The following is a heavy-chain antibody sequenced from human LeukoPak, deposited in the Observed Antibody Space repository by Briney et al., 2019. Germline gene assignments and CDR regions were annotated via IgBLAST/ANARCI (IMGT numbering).Heavy chain of an antibody. D-gene: IGHD3-22*01. J-gene: IGHJ4*02. CDR1: GFTFSSYA. Sequence: GGSLRLSCAASGFTFSSYAMSWVRQARGKGLEWVSAISGSGGSTYYADSVKGRFTIFRDNSKNTLYLQMNSLRAEDTAVYYCAKVSTYYYDSSGYKFDYWGQGTLVTVSS. V-gene: IGHV3-23*01. CDR3: AKVSTYYYDSSGYKFDY. CDR2: ISGSGGST.